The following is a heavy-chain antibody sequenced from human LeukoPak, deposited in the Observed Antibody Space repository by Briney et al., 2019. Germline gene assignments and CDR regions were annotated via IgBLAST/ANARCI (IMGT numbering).Heavy chain of an antibody. Sequence: GGSLRPSCAASGFTFSGHWMSWVRQAPGKGLEWVANINQGGSDKYYVDSVKGRFTISRDNANNLLYLQMNSLRGEDTAVYYCTRDRSRAEDDWGQGTLVTVSS. CDR1: GFTFSGHW. CDR2: INQGGSDK. CDR3: TRDRSRAEDD. J-gene: IGHJ4*02. V-gene: IGHV3-7*01. D-gene: IGHD1-14*01.